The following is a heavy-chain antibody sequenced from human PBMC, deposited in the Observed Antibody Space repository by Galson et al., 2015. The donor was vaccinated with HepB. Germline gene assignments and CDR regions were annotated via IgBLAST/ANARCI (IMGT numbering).Heavy chain of an antibody. CDR1: GFTFSSYA. CDR3: AKASFHYGSGSYYTIDY. D-gene: IGHD3-10*01. V-gene: IGHV3-30*18. Sequence: SLRLSCAASGFTFSSYAMHWVRQAPGKGLEWVAVISYDGINKHYTDSVKGRFTISRDNSRNTLYLQMNSLRAEDTAVYYCAKASFHYGSGSYYTIDYWGQGTLVTVSS. J-gene: IGHJ4*02. CDR2: ISYDGINK.